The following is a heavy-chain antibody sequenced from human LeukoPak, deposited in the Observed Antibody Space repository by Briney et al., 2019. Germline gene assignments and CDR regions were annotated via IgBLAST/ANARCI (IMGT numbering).Heavy chain of an antibody. J-gene: IGHJ3*02. Sequence: ASVKVSCKASGYTFTGYYMHWVRQAPGQGLEWMGWINPNSGGTNYAQKFQGRVTMTRDTSISTAYMELSRLRSDDTAVYYCARDRRPGSYYYAFDIWGQGTMVTVSS. CDR2: INPNSGGT. CDR1: GYTFTGYY. V-gene: IGHV1-2*02. CDR3: ARDRRPGSYYYAFDI. D-gene: IGHD3-10*01.